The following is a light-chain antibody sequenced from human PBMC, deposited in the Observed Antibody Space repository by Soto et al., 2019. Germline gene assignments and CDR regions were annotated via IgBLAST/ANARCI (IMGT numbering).Light chain of an antibody. CDR3: QQYSSSRGT. V-gene: IGKV3-20*01. Sequence: EILMTQSPATLSVSPGERATLSCRASQRVSRNLAWYQHKPGQAPRLLMFGASSRATGIPDRFSGSGSGTDFTLTINRLEPEDFAVYYCQQYSSSRGTFGQGTKVDIK. J-gene: IGKJ1*01. CDR2: GAS. CDR1: QRVSRN.